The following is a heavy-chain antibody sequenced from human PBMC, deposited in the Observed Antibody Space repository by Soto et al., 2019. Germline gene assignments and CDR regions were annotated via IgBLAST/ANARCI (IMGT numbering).Heavy chain of an antibody. V-gene: IGHV4-39*02. CDR2: IYYSGST. CDR3: AREDSDFWSGYYNFDYYYGMDV. Sequence: SEALSLTCTVSGGSISSSSYYWGWIRQPPGKGLEWIGSIYYSGSTYYNPSLKSRVTISVDTSKNQFSLKLSSVTAADTAVYYCAREDSDFWSGYYNFDYYYGMDVWGQGTTVTVYS. D-gene: IGHD3-3*01. J-gene: IGHJ6*02. CDR1: GGSISSSSYY.